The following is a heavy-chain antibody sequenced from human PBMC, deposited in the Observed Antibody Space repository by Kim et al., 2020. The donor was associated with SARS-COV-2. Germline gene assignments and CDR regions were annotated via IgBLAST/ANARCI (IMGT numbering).Heavy chain of an antibody. J-gene: IGHJ4*02. D-gene: IGHD4-17*01. Sequence: GGSLRLSCAASGFTFSSYSMHWVRQAPGKGLECVSSISSSSSYIYYADSVKGRFTISRDNAKNSLYLQMNSLRAEDTAVYYCARGRFGAVTLFDYWGQGTLVTVSS. CDR2: ISSSSSYI. V-gene: IGHV3-21*01. CDR1: GFTFSSYS. CDR3: ARGRFGAVTLFDY.